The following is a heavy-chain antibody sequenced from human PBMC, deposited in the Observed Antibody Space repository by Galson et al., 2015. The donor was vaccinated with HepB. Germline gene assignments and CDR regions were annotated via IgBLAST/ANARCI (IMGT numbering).Heavy chain of an antibody. D-gene: IGHD1-26*01. CDR2: ITHDGSNK. V-gene: IGHV3-30*18. Sequence: SLRLSCAASGFTFSGYGMHWVRQAPGKGLEWVASITHDGSNKYSADSVKGRSTISRDNSKNTLYLQMNSLRPEDTAEYFCAKDQRGRYFLDAFDIWGRGTMVTVSS. CDR1: GFTFSGYG. CDR3: AKDQRGRYFLDAFDI. J-gene: IGHJ3*02.